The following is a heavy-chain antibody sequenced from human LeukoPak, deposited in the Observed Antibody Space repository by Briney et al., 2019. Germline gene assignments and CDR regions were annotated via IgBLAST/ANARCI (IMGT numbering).Heavy chain of an antibody. CDR3: ARILEGYYYDSRRAFDI. Sequence: SETLSLTCTVSGGSISSYYWSWIRQPAGKGLEWIGRIYTSGSTNYNPSLKSRVTISVDTSKNQFSLKLSSVTAADTAVYYCARILEGYYYDSRRAFDIWGQGTMVTVSS. CDR1: GGSISSYY. J-gene: IGHJ3*02. CDR2: IYTSGST. D-gene: IGHD3-22*01. V-gene: IGHV4-4*07.